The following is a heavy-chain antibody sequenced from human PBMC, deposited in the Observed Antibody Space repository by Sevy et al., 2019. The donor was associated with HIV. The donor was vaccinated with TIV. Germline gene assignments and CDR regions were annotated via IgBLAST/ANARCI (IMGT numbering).Heavy chain of an antibody. Sequence: GGSLRLSCAASGFTFSSYAMSWVRQAPGKGLEWVSAISGSGGSTYYADSVKGRFTNSRDNSKNTLYLQMNSLRAEDTAVYYCAKPGIAVGEVDVWGQGTTVTVSS. CDR2: ISGSGGST. CDR1: GFTFSSYA. CDR3: AKPGIAVGEVDV. D-gene: IGHD6-19*01. V-gene: IGHV3-23*01. J-gene: IGHJ6*02.